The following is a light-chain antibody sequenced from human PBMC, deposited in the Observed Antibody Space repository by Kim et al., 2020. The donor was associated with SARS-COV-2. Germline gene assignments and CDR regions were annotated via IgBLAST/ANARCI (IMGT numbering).Light chain of an antibody. V-gene: IGLV1-47*01. Sequence: ELTQPPSASGTPGQRVVISCSGSSSNIGSHDVFWFQQLPGTAPTLLIYRNEQRPSGVTDRFSGSKSGTSASLAISGLRSEDEADYYCVTWDNSLRGKVFGGGTKVTVL. CDR1: SSNIGSHD. J-gene: IGLJ2*01. CDR2: RNE. CDR3: VTWDNSLRGKV.